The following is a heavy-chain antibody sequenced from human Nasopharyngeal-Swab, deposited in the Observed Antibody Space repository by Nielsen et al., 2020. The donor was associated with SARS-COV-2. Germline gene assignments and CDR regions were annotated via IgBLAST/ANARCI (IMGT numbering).Heavy chain of an antibody. CDR1: GGSISSAGYS. V-gene: IGHV4-30-2*01. Sequence: SETLSLTCAVSGGSISSAGYSWSWIRQPPGKGLEWIGSIYHSGSTYYNPSLKSRVTISVDRSKNQFSLKLSSVTAADTAVYYCARHSGNSVGDAFDIWGQGTVVTVSS. CDR2: IYHSGST. CDR3: ARHSGNSVGDAFDI. D-gene: IGHD4-23*01. J-gene: IGHJ3*02.